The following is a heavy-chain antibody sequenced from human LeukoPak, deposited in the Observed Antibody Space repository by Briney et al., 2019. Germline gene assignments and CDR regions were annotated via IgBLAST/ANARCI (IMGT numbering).Heavy chain of an antibody. CDR2: INHSGST. CDR1: GGSFSGYY. V-gene: IGHV4-34*01. D-gene: IGHD6-13*01. CDR3: ARVGYSSSWTQWGWFDP. J-gene: IGHJ5*02. Sequence: SETLSLTCAVYGGSFSGYYWSWIRQPPGKGLEWIGEINHSGSTNYNPSLKSRVTISVDTSKNQFSLKLSSVTAADTAVYYCARVGYSSSWTQWGWFDPWGQGTLVTVSS.